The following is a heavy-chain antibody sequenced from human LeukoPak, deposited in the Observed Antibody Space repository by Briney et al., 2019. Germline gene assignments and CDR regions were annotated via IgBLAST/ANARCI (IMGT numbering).Heavy chain of an antibody. V-gene: IGHV1-2*02. Sequence: PGASVKVSCKASGYTFTGYYMHWVRQAPGQGLEWMGWINPNSGGTNYAQKFQGRVTMTRDTSISTAYMELSRLRSDDTAVYYCASHLKVGATMVSMDHWGQGTLVTVSS. J-gene: IGHJ4*02. CDR2: INPNSGGT. CDR1: GYTFTGYY. CDR3: ASHLKVGATMVSMDH. D-gene: IGHD1-26*01.